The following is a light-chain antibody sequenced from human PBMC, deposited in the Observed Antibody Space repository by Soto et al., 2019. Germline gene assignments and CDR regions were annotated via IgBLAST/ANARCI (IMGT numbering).Light chain of an antibody. CDR1: SSDFGGYNY. Sequence: QSVLTQPASVSGSPGQSITISCTGTSSDFGGYNYVSWYQQHPGKAPKLMIYDVSNRPSGVSNRFSGSKSGNTASLSISGLQAEDEADYYCSSYTSSSLLSVFGIGTKLTVL. V-gene: IGLV2-14*01. CDR2: DVS. J-gene: IGLJ1*01. CDR3: SSYTSSSLLSV.